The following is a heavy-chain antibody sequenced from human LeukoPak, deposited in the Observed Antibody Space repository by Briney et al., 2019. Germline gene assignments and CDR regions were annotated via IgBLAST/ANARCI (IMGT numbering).Heavy chain of an antibody. D-gene: IGHD3-16*01. J-gene: IGHJ6*03. CDR2: IYTSGST. CDR3: ARETSQKGAHYMDV. CDR1: GGSISNF. V-gene: IGHV4-4*07. Sequence: PSETLSLTCTVSGGSISNFWSWIRQPAGKGLEWIGRIYTSGSTNYNPSLKSRITMSVDTSKNQFSLKLSSVTAADTAVYYCARETSQKGAHYMDVWGKGTTVTISS.